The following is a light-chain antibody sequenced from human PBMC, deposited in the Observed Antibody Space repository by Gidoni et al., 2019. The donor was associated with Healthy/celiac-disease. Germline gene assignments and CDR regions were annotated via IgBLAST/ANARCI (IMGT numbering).Light chain of an antibody. CDR1: QSVSSN. CDR2: GVS. V-gene: IGKV3-15*01. J-gene: IGKJ2*01. Sequence: EIVMTQSPATLSVSPGERATLSCRASQSVSSNLAWYQQKPGQAPRLLIYGVSTRATGIPGRFSGSGPGTEFTLTISSLQSEDFAVYYCQQYNNWPAYTFGQGTNLEIK. CDR3: QQYNNWPAYT.